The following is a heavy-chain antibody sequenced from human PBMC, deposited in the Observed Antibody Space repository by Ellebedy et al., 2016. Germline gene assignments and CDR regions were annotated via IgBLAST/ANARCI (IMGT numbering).Heavy chain of an antibody. D-gene: IGHD5-18*01. CDR3: ARFRGYSYGYGFDP. CDR2: INSDGSST. CDR1: GFTFNTYW. V-gene: IGHV3-74*01. Sequence: GESLKISCAASGFTFNTYWMHWVRQAPGKGLVWVSRINSDGSSTSYADSVKGRFTISRDNAKNTLYLQMNSLRPEDTAVYYCARFRGYSYGYGFDPWGQGTLVTVSS. J-gene: IGHJ5*02.